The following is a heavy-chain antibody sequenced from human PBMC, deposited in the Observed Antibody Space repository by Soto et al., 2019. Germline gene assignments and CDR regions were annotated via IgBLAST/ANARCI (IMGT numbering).Heavy chain of an antibody. D-gene: IGHD3-3*01. CDR1: GSSFTGYC. Sequence: PXAPLCRTWAVYGSSFTGYCWSWIRQPPGKGLEWIGEINHSRNTKYNPSLRSRLTISVDTSKDQFSLKLTSVTAADTAVYYCARGIYDFWSSYDTWFDPWGQGTLVTVSS. J-gene: IGHJ5*02. V-gene: IGHV4-34*01. CDR3: ARGIYDFWSSYDTWFDP. CDR2: INHSRNT.